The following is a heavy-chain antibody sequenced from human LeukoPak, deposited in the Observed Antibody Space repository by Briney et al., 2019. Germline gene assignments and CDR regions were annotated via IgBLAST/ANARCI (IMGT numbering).Heavy chain of an antibody. J-gene: IGHJ4*02. D-gene: IGHD6-6*01. Sequence: SETLSLTCTVSGGSISSYYWSWIRLPPGKGLEWIGYIYYSGSTNYNPSLKSRVTISVDTSKNQFSLKLSSVTAADTAVYYCARDRSVGVLPAPPFDFWGQGTLVTVSS. CDR1: GGSISSYY. CDR2: IYYSGST. V-gene: IGHV4-59*01. CDR3: ARDRSVGVLPAPPFDF.